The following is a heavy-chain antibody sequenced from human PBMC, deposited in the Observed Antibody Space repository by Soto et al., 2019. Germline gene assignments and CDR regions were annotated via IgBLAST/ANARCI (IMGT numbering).Heavy chain of an antibody. Sequence: SETLSLTCAVHGGSFGDYKWSWIRQPPGKGLEWIGEISQSGATNYNPSFKSRVTISRDTSKNQFSLRLGSVTAADTAVYFCARGRTDVSMMVVVFIAESQYFEYWGQGTQVTVYS. CDR1: GGSFGDYK. D-gene: IGHD3-22*01. CDR2: ISQSGAT. CDR3: ARGRTDVSMMVVVFIAESQYFEY. J-gene: IGHJ4*02. V-gene: IGHV4-34*01.